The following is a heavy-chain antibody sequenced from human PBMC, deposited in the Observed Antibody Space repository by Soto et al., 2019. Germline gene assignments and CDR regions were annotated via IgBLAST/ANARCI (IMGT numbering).Heavy chain of an antibody. Sequence: SETLSLTCAVYGGSFSGYYWSWIRLPPGKGLEWIGEIIHSGNTNYNPSLKSRLAISVDTFKNQFSMKLSSVTAADTAVYYCAIILFYDVLTEWYFYYWGQGTLATVSS. CDR2: IIHSGNT. V-gene: IGHV4-34*12. CDR3: AIILFYDVLTEWYFYY. J-gene: IGHJ4*02. D-gene: IGHD3-9*01. CDR1: GGSFSGYY.